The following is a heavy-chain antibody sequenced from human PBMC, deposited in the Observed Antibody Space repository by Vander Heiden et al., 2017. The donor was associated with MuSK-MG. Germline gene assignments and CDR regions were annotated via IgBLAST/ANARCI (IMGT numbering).Heavy chain of an antibody. D-gene: IGHD2-2*01. V-gene: IGHV3-30*02. J-gene: IGHJ5*02. CDR2: IRYDGSNK. Sequence: QVQLVESGGGVVQPGGSLRLSCAASGFTFSSYGMHWVRQAPGKGLEWVAFIRYDGSNKYYADSVKGRVTISRDNSKNTLYRQMNSLRAEETAVYYCARAPPGVVGGPAATWFDPWGQGTLVTVSS. CDR3: ARAPPGVVGGPAATWFDP. CDR1: GFTFSSYG.